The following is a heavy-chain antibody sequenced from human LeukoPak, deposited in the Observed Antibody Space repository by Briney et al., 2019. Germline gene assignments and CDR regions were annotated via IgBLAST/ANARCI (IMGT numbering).Heavy chain of an antibody. V-gene: IGHV1-69*13. J-gene: IGHJ5*02. D-gene: IGHD6-13*01. CDR2: IIPIFGTA. CDR1: GGTFSSYA. Sequence: GASVKVSYKASGGTFSSYAISRVRQAPGQGLEWMGGIIPIFGTANYAQKFQGRVTITADESTSTAYMELSSLRSEDTAVYYCARVGSSSWYVGWFDPWGQGTLVTVSS. CDR3: ARVGSSSWYVGWFDP.